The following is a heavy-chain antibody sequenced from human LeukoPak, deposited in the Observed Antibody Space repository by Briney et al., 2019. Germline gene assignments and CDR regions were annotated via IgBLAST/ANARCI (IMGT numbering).Heavy chain of an antibody. Sequence: ASVTVSFKASGYTFTSYDFNWVRQATGQGLEWMGWMNLNSGNTGYAQKFQGRVTMTRNNSISTAYMELSSLRSEDTAVYYCAVPADCGGDCFDYWGQGTLVTVSS. V-gene: IGHV1-8*01. CDR1: GYTFTSYD. CDR2: MNLNSGNT. J-gene: IGHJ4*02. CDR3: AVPADCGGDCFDY. D-gene: IGHD2-21*01.